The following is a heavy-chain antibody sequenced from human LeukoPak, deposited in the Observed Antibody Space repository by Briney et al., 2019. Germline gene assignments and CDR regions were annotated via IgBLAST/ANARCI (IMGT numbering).Heavy chain of an antibody. CDR1: GGSISSSTYY. J-gene: IGHJ4*02. Sequence: SETLSLTCTVSGGSISSSTYYWSWIRQPPGKGLEWIGDINHNGGTNYNPSLKSRVTISVDTSKNQFSLKLSSVTAADTAVYYCARDGGSSAFDYWGQGTLVTVSS. V-gene: IGHV4-39*07. CDR3: ARDGGSSAFDY. D-gene: IGHD2-15*01. CDR2: INHNGGT.